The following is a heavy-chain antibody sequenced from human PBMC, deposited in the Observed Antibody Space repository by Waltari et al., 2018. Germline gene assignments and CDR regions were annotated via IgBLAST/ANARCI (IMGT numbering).Heavy chain of an antibody. CDR2: ISYDGSNK. CDR1: GFTFSSYA. V-gene: IGHV3-30-3*01. Sequence: QVKLVQSGGGVVQPGRSLRLSCAASGFTFSSYAMHWVRQAPGKGLEWVAVISYDGSNKYYADSVKGRFTISRDNSKSTLFLQMSSLRADDTAVYYCARDLMAVGAITREGVDDWGQGSLVTVSS. D-gene: IGHD6-19*01. CDR3: ARDLMAVGAITREGVDD. J-gene: IGHJ4*02.